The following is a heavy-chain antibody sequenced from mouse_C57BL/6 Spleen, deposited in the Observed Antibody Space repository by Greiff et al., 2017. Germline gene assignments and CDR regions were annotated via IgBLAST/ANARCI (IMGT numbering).Heavy chain of an antibody. J-gene: IGHJ1*03. V-gene: IGHV1-61*01. CDR1: GYTFTSYW. CDR3: ARRGTTVGAPYWYFDV. Sequence: QVQLQQPGAELVRPGSSVKLSCKASGYTFTSYWMDWVKQRPGQGLEWIGNIYPSDSETHYNQKFKDKATLTVDKSSSTAYMQLSSLTSEDSAVYYCARRGTTVGAPYWYFDVWGTGTTVTVSS. D-gene: IGHD1-1*01. CDR2: IYPSDSET.